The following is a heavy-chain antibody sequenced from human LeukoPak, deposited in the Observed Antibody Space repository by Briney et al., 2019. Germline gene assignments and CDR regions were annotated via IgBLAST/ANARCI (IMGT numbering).Heavy chain of an antibody. CDR2: INPNSGGT. D-gene: IGHD3-22*01. J-gene: IGHJ4*02. V-gene: IGHV1-2*02. Sequence: ASVKVSCKASGYTFTSYDINWVRQATGQGLEWMGWINPNSGGTNYAQKFQGRVTMTRDTSISTAYMELSRLRSDDTAVYYCARDLRPDSYYYDSSGYSGFDYWGQGTLVTVSS. CDR1: GYTFTSYD. CDR3: ARDLRPDSYYYDSSGYSGFDY.